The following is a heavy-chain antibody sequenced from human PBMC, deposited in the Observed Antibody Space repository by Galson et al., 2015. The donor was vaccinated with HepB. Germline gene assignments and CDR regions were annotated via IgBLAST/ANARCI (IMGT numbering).Heavy chain of an antibody. V-gene: IGHV3-48*02. CDR3: ARGTVVTSYDAFDI. D-gene: IGHD4-23*01. Sequence: SLRLSCAVSGFDFSNYNMNWVRQAPEKGLEWVSYISSSSSVILYADSVKGRFNISRDNAKNLLYLRMNSLSDEDTAVYYCARGTVVTSYDAFDIWGQGTRVIVSS. CDR1: GFDFSNYN. J-gene: IGHJ3*02. CDR2: ISSSSSVI.